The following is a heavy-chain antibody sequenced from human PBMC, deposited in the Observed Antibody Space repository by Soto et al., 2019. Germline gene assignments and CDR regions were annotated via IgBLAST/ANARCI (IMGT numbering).Heavy chain of an antibody. J-gene: IGHJ4*02. CDR1: GVIVSSTY. D-gene: IGHD5-12*01. CDR3: ARDGSDDGFTY. Sequence: HPGGSLRLSCAASGVIVSSTYMSWVRQAPGKGLEWVSLIYSGGSTYYADSVKGRFTISRDNSKNILYLQMNSLRAEDTAVYYCARDGSDDGFTYWGQGTLVTVSS. V-gene: IGHV3-53*01. CDR2: IYSGGST.